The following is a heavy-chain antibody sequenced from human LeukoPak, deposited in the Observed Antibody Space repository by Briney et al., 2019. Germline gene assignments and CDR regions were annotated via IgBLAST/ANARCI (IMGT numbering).Heavy chain of an antibody. D-gene: IGHD3-3*01. CDR1: GFTFSSYA. CDR2: ISGSGGST. Sequence: GXLRLSCAASGFTFSSYAMSWVRQAPGKGLEWVSAISGSGGSTYYADSVKGRFTISRDNSKNTLYLQMNSLRAEDTAVYYCAKAVLRFQKPGDWGQGTLVTVS. V-gene: IGHV3-23*01. J-gene: IGHJ4*02. CDR3: AKAVLRFQKPGD.